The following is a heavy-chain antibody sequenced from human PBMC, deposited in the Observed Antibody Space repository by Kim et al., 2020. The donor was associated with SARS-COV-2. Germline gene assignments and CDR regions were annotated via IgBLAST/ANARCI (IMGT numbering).Heavy chain of an antibody. J-gene: IGHJ4*02. D-gene: IGHD5-18*01. Sequence: GGSLRLSCAASGFTFSDYYMSWIRQAPGKGLEWVSYISSSSSYTNYADSVKGRFTISRDNAKNSLYLQMNSLRAEDTAVYYCARTRGIQLWTFDYWGQGTLVTVSS. CDR1: GFTFSDYY. CDR2: ISSSSSYT. V-gene: IGHV3-11*06. CDR3: ARTRGIQLWTFDY.